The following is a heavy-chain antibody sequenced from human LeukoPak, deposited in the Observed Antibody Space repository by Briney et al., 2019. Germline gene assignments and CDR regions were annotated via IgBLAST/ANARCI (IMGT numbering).Heavy chain of an antibody. CDR2: IYYAGST. D-gene: IGHD3-10*01. Sequence: SETLSLTCTVSGGSISSCYWSWIRQPPGKGLEWIGYIYYAGSTNYNPSLKSRITISVDTSKNQFSLKLSSVTAADTAVYYCARDTGSGRPYYYYYYMDVWGKGTTVTVSS. CDR3: ARDTGSGRPYYYYYYMDV. CDR1: GGSISSCY. V-gene: IGHV4-59*12. J-gene: IGHJ6*03.